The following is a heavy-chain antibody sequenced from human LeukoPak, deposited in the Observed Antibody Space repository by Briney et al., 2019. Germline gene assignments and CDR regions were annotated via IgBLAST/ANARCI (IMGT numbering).Heavy chain of an antibody. J-gene: IGHJ4*02. D-gene: IGHD5-12*01. CDR2: IYYSGST. Sequence: SGTLSLTCAVSGGSISSYYWSWIRQPPGKGLEWIGYIYYSGSTNYNPSLKSRVTISVDTSKNQFSLKLSSVTAADTAVYYCARGRRGIATIIDYWGQGTLVTVSS. V-gene: IGHV4-59*01. CDR1: GGSISSYY. CDR3: ARGRRGIATIIDY.